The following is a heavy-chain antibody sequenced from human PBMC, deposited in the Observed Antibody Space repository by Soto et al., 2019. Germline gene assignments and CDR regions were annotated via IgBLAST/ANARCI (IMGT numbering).Heavy chain of an antibody. Sequence: GGSLRLSCAASGFTFSSYAMSWVRQAPGKGLEWVSAISGSGGSTYYADSVKGRFTISRDNSKNTLHLQMNSLRAEDTAVYYCAKDPVATMVRGVTIDYWGQGTLVTVSS. CDR1: GFTFSSYA. V-gene: IGHV3-23*01. CDR3: AKDPVATMVRGVTIDY. D-gene: IGHD3-10*01. CDR2: ISGSGGST. J-gene: IGHJ4*02.